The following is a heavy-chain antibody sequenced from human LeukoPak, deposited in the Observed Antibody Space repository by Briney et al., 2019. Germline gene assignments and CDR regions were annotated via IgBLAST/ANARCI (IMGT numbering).Heavy chain of an antibody. Sequence: ASVKVSCKASGYTFTSYYMHWVRQAPGQGLEWMGIINPSGGSTSYAQKFQGRVTMTRDTSTSTVCMELSSLRSEDTAVYYCARASPAYSSSWEVDYWGQGTLVTVSS. CDR1: GYTFTSYY. D-gene: IGHD6-13*01. CDR2: INPSGGST. V-gene: IGHV1-46*01. J-gene: IGHJ4*02. CDR3: ARASPAYSSSWEVDY.